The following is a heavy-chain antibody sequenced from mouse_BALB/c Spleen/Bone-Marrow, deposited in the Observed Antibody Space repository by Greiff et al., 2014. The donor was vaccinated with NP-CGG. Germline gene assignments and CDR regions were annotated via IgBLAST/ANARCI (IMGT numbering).Heavy chain of an antibody. CDR2: IWAGGST. V-gene: IGHV2-9*02. J-gene: IGHJ4*01. CDR3: TRITTATGAMDY. D-gene: IGHD1-2*01. Sequence: QVQLKESGPGLVAPSQSLSITCTVSGFSLTSYGVHWVRQPPGKGLEWLGVIWAGGSTNYNSALMSRLSISKDNYKSQVFLKMNSLQTDDAAICYCTRITTATGAMDYWGQGTSLTVSS. CDR1: GFSLTSYG.